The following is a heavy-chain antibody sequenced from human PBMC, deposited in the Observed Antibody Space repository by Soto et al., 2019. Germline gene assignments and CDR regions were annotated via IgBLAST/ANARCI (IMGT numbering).Heavy chain of an antibody. CDR3: ARGQRFSDWFDP. V-gene: IGHV4-4*07. Sequence: WTWIRQSAGGGLEWIGRIYSSGSTNYNPSLKSRVTISLATSMNHFSLRLSSVTAADTAVYYCARGQRFSDWFDPWCQGTLVTVSS. CDR2: IYSSGST. D-gene: IGHD3-3*01. J-gene: IGHJ5*02.